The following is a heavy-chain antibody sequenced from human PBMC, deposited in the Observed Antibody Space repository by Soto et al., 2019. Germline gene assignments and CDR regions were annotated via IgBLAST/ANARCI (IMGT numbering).Heavy chain of an antibody. Sequence: EVQLVESGGGLVKPGGSLRLSCAASGFTFSSYSMNWVRQAPGKGLEWVSSISSTSSYIYYADSLKGRFTISRDNAKQSLYLEMNSLRAEDTVVYYCVRDHQHAAFDIWGQGTMVTVSS. V-gene: IGHV3-21*01. CDR1: GFTFSSYS. D-gene: IGHD2-2*01. CDR3: VRDHQHAAFDI. J-gene: IGHJ3*02. CDR2: ISSTSSYI.